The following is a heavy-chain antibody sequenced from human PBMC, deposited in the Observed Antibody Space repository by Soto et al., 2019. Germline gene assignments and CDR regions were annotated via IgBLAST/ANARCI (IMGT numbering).Heavy chain of an antibody. CDR3: ARVVPGAEAWFGP. D-gene: IGHD2-2*01. CDR2: ISLYSDGT. J-gene: IGHJ5*02. V-gene: IGHV1-18*01. Sequence: ASVKVSCKTSGYTFSNYGITWVRQAPGQPLEWLGWISLYSDGTNYAQKFQGRVSMTTDTSTTAAYMELRSLRSDDTAVYYCARVVPGAEAWFGPWGQGTLVTFSS. CDR1: GYTFSNYG.